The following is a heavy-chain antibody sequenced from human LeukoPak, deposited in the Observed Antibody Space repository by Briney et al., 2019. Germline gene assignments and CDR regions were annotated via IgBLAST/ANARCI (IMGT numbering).Heavy chain of an antibody. CDR3: VRDGGTDWYDP. Sequence: GGSLRLSCAASGFSVSDYWMTWVRQAPGKGLEWVANIKQDGSEKTYVDSVKGRFTISRDNAKNSLYLQMNSLRVEDTAMYYCVRDGGTDWYDPWGQGTLVAVFS. CDR2: IKQDGSEK. J-gene: IGHJ5*02. D-gene: IGHD3-16*01. V-gene: IGHV3-7*01. CDR1: GFSVSDYW.